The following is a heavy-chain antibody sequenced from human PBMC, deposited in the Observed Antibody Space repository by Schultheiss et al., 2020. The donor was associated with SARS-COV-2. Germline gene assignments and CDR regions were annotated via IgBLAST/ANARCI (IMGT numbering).Heavy chain of an antibody. CDR3: ARGLVGHRYDYVWGSYRSVSGWFDP. CDR2: INHSGST. D-gene: IGHD3-16*02. CDR1: GGSISSSSYY. Sequence: SETLSLTCTVSGGSISSSSYYWGWIRQPPGKGLEWIGEINHSGSTNYNPSLKSRVTISVDTSKNQFSLKLSSVTAADTAVYYCARGLVGHRYDYVWGSYRSVSGWFDPWGQGTLVTVSS. J-gene: IGHJ5*02. V-gene: IGHV4-39*07.